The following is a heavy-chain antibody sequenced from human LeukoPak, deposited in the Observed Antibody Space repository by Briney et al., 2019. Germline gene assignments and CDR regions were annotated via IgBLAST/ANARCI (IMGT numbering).Heavy chain of an antibody. CDR3: ARRPFRIVRGVSPPFDY. CDR1: GGSISSSSYY. CDR2: IYYSGST. D-gene: IGHD3-10*01. Sequence: SETLSLTCTVSGGSISSSSYYWGWIRQPPGKGLEWIGRIYYSGSTYYNPSLKSRVTISVDTSKNQFSLKLSSVTAADTAVYYCARRPFRIVRGVSPPFDYWGQGTLVTVSS. J-gene: IGHJ4*02. V-gene: IGHV4-39*01.